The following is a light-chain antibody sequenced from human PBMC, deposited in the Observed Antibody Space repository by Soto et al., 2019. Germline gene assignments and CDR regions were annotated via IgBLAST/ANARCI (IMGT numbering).Light chain of an antibody. CDR1: QSINNW. J-gene: IGKJ1*01. Sequence: DIQLTQSPSTLSASLGDRVTFTCRASQSINNWLAWYQQKPGKAPKVLIYKASALETGVPSRFSGRGSGTEFTLTISSLQPDDFATYYCQHYGAFGQGTKVEIK. CDR3: QHYGA. V-gene: IGKV1-5*03. CDR2: KAS.